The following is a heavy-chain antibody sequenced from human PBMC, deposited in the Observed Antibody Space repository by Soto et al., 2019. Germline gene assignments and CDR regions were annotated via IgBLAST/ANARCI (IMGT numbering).Heavy chain of an antibody. CDR1: GGSIRSYY. V-gene: IGHV4-59*01. Sequence: QVQLQESGPGLVKPSETLSLTCTVSGGSIRSYYWSWIRQPPGKGLEWIGYIYYTGSTNYNPSLKSXXTXSVXTSKNQFSLKLTSVTAADTAVYYCAGHRWLTAFEIWGQGTLVTVSS. CDR3: AGHRWLTAFEI. J-gene: IGHJ3*02. D-gene: IGHD3-10*01. CDR2: IYYTGST.